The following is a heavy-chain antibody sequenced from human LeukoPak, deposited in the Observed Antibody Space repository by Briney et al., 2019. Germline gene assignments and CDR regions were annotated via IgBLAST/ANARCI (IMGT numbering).Heavy chain of an antibody. J-gene: IGHJ5*02. D-gene: IGHD3-10*01. CDR1: GFTFSSYA. CDR2: ISYDGSNK. CDR3: ARDLSGSGSYYNWFDP. V-gene: IGHV3-30*04. Sequence: QTGRSLRLSFAASGFTFSSYAMHWGRQAPGKGLEWVAVISYDGSNKYYADSVNGRFTIARDNSKSTLYLQMNSLRAEDTAVYYCARDLSGSGSYYNWFDPWGQGTLVTVSS.